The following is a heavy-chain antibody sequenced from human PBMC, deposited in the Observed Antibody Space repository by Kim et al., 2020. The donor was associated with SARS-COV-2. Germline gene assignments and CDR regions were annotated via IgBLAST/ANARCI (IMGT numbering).Heavy chain of an antibody. J-gene: IGHJ4*02. V-gene: IGHV4-39*07. CDR2: IYYSGST. CDR3: ARAVRYYGSGSYLDY. CDR1: GGSISSSSYY. D-gene: IGHD3-10*01. Sequence: SETLSLTCTVSGGSISSSSYYWGWIRQPPGKGLEWIGSIYYSGSTYYNPSLKSRVTISVDTSKNQFSLKLSSVTAADTAVYYCARAVRYYGSGSYLDYWGQGTLVTVSS.